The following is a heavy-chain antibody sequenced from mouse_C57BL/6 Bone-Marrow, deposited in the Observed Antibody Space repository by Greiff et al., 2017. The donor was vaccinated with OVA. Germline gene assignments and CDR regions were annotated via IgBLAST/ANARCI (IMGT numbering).Heavy chain of an antibody. CDR1: GYSFTDYN. CDR3: AWPKTAQATWFAY. J-gene: IGHJ3*01. CDR2: INPNYGTT. V-gene: IGHV1-39*01. D-gene: IGHD3-2*02. Sequence: QLQESGPELVKPGASVKISCKASGYSFTDYNMNWVKQSNGKSLEWIGVINPNYGTTSYNQKFKGKATLTVDQSSSTAYMQLNSLTSEDSAVYYCAWPKTAQATWFAYWGQGTLVTVSA.